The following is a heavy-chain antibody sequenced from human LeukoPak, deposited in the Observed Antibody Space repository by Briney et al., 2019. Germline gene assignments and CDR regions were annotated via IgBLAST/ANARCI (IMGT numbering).Heavy chain of an antibody. CDR3: ARVATADAFDI. Sequence: SETLSLTCAVYGGSFSGYYWSWIRQPPGKGLEWIGYIYYSGSTNYNPSLKSRVTISVDTSKNQFSLKLSSVTAADTAVYYCARVATADAFDIWGQGTMVTVSS. CDR2: IYYSGST. CDR1: GGSFSGYY. V-gene: IGHV4-59*01. J-gene: IGHJ3*02. D-gene: IGHD6-25*01.